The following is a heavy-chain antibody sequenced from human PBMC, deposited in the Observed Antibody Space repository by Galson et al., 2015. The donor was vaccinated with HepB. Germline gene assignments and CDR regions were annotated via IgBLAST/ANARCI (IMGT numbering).Heavy chain of an antibody. Sequence: SLRLSCAASGFNFSAYSMNGVRQAPGEGLQWVSYIGKTSRGIYYTDSVKGRFTISRDNAKNSVTLRMNSLRVEDTAVYYCVRWGSFDSWGQGTLVIVSS. J-gene: IGHJ4*02. CDR1: GFNFSAYS. CDR3: VRWGSFDS. CDR2: IGKTSRGI. V-gene: IGHV3-48*01. D-gene: IGHD3-16*01.